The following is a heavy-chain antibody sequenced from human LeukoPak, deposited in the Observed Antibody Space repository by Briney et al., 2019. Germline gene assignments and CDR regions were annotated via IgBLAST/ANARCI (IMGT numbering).Heavy chain of an antibody. CDR2: IYYSGST. V-gene: IGHV4-39*07. CDR1: GGSLSSSSYY. CDR3: ARGQGLAQWFDP. D-gene: IGHD6-6*01. J-gene: IGHJ5*02. Sequence: SETLSLTCTVSGGSLSSSSYYWGWIRQPPGKGLEWIGSIYYSGSTYYNPSLKSRVTISVDTSKNQFSLKLSSVTAADTAVYYCARGQGLAQWFDPWGQGTLVTVSS.